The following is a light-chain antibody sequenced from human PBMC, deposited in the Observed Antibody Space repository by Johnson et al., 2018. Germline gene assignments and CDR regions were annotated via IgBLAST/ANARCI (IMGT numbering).Light chain of an antibody. CDR1: SSNIGNNY. CDR3: GTWDSSLSAGNV. V-gene: IGLV1-51*02. Sequence: QSVLTQPPSVSAAPGQKVTISCSGSSSNIGNNYVSWYQQLPGTAPKLLIYENNKRPSGIPDRFSGSKSGTSATLGITGLQTGDEDDYYCGTWDSSLSAGNVFVTGTKVPVL. J-gene: IGLJ1*01. CDR2: ENN.